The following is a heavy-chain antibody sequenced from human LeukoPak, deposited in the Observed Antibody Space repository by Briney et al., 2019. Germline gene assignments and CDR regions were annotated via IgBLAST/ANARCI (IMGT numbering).Heavy chain of an antibody. D-gene: IGHD1-26*01. Sequence: ASVKVSCKASGYTFTSYDINWVRQATGQGLEWMGWMNPNSGNTGYAQKFRGRVTMTRNTSISTAYMELSSLRSEDTAVYYCARAGVGATGGAFDIWGQGTMVTVSS. V-gene: IGHV1-8*01. CDR2: MNPNSGNT. J-gene: IGHJ3*02. CDR3: ARAGVGATGGAFDI. CDR1: GYTFTSYD.